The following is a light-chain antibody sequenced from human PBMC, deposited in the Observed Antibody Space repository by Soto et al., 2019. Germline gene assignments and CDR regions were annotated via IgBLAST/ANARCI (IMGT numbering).Light chain of an antibody. V-gene: IGLV1-51*02. CDR2: ENN. Sequence: QSALTQPPSVSAAPGQKVTISCSGSSSNIGTNYVSWYQQLPGTAPKLLIYENNKRPSGVPDRFSGSKSGTSATLGITGLQTGDEADYYCGTWDSSLSAYVFGTGTKVTVL. CDR1: SSNIGTNY. CDR3: GTWDSSLSAYV. J-gene: IGLJ1*01.